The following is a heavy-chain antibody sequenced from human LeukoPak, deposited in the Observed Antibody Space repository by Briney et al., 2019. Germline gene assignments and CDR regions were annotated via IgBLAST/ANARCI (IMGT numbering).Heavy chain of an antibody. D-gene: IGHD3-3*02. J-gene: IGHJ4*02. Sequence: GGSLRLSCAASGFTFSSYAMSWVRQAPGKGLEWVGRSRNKADSYTTYYAASVKGRFTTSRDDSKNSVYLQMNSLKAEDTAVYYCTRHFFSEWGQGTLVTVSS. CDR3: TRHFFSE. V-gene: IGHV3-72*01. CDR1: GFTFSSYA. CDR2: SRNKADSYTT.